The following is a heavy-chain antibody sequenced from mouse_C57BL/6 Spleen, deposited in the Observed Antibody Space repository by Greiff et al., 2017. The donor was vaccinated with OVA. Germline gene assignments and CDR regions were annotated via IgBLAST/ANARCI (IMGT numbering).Heavy chain of an antibody. CDR2: INPNNGGT. V-gene: IGHV1-26*01. Sequence: EVQLQQSGPELVKPGASVKISCKASGYTFTDYYMNWVKQSHGKSLEWIGDINPNNGGTSYNQKFKGKATLTVDKSSSTAYMELRSLTSEDSAVYYCAKNDGYYGYVDVWGTGTTVTVSA. D-gene: IGHD2-3*01. J-gene: IGHJ1*03. CDR3: AKNDGYYGYVDV. CDR1: GYTFTDYY.